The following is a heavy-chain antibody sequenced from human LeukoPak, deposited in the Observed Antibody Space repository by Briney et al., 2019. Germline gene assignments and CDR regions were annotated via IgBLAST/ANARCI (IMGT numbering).Heavy chain of an antibody. CDR1: GYTFTGYY. D-gene: IGHD2-2*01. CDR2: INPNSGGT. J-gene: IGHJ4*02. Sequence: ASVKVSCKASGYTFTGYYMHWVRQAPGQGLEWMGWINPNSGGTNYAQKFQGRVTMTRDTSISTAYMELSRLRSDDTAVYYCASWGRYCSSTSCYYFDYWGQGTLVTVSS. CDR3: ASWGRYCSSTSCYYFDY. V-gene: IGHV1-2*02.